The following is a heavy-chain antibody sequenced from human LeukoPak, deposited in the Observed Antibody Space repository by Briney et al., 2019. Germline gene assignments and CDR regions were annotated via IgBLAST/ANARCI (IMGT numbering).Heavy chain of an antibody. D-gene: IGHD2-15*01. Sequence: ASVKVSCKASGYTFTSDGISWVRQAPGQGLEWMGWISAYNGNTNYAQKLQGRVTMTTDTSTSTAYMELRSLRSDDTAVYYCAREARGYCSGGSCYHPGYWGQGTLVTVSS. J-gene: IGHJ4*02. V-gene: IGHV1-18*01. CDR3: AREARGYCSGGSCYHPGY. CDR2: ISAYNGNT. CDR1: GYTFTSDG.